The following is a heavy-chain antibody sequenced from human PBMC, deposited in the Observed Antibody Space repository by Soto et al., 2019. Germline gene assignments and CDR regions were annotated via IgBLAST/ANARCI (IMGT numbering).Heavy chain of an antibody. V-gene: IGHV5-51*01. CDR3: ARHLTRKVGEYHYYGMDV. D-gene: IGHD3-10*01. CDR2: IYPGDSDT. CDR1: GYSFTSYW. J-gene: IGHJ6*02. Sequence: PGESLKISCKGSGYSFTSYWIGWVRQMPGKGLEWMGIIYPGDSDTRYSPSFQGQVTISADKSISTAYLQWSSLKASDTAMYYCARHLTRKVGEYHYYGMDVWGQGTTVTVS.